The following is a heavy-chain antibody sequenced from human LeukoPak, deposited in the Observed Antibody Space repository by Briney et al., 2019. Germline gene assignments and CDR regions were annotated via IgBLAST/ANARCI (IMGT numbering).Heavy chain of an antibody. CDR2: ISWNSGSI. CDR3: AKGPAREYCSSISCYKGLDY. J-gene: IGHJ4*02. V-gene: IGHV3-9*01. CDR1: GFTFDDYA. Sequence: PGGSLRLSCAVSGFTFDDYAMPWVRQAPGKGLEWVSGISWNSGSIGYADSVKGRFTISRDNAKNSLYLQMNSLRADDTALYYCAKGPAREYCSSISCYKGLDYWGQGTLVTVSS. D-gene: IGHD2-2*02.